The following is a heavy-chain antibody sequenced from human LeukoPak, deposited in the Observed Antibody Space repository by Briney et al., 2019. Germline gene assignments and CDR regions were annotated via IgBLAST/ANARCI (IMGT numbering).Heavy chain of an antibody. CDR1: GGSISSRPYY. J-gene: IGHJ6*03. CDR2: IYYSGST. CDR3: ARDRYYDIGGYNYFYMDV. V-gene: IGHV4-61*01. Sequence: SETLSLTCTVSGGSISSRPYYWGWVRQPPGKGLEWIGYIYYSGSTNYNPSLKSRVTMSVDTSKNQFSLKMSSVTAADTAVYYCARDRYYDIGGYNYFYMDVWGKGTTVTISS. D-gene: IGHD3-22*01.